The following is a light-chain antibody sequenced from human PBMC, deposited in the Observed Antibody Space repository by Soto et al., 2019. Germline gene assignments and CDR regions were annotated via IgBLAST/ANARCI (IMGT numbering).Light chain of an antibody. Sequence: IQMTQSPSTLSASVGDIVTITCRASQSISSWLAWYQQKPGQAPKLLIYDASSLESGVPSRFRGSGSGTEFTLNISSLQPDDFATYYCQQYHSYSRTFGQGTKVEIK. CDR2: DAS. CDR3: QQYHSYSRT. V-gene: IGKV1-5*01. J-gene: IGKJ1*01. CDR1: QSISSW.